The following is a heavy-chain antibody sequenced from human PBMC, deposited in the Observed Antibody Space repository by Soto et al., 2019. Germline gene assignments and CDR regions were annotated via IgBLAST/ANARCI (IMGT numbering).Heavy chain of an antibody. CDR1: GFTFSTYA. J-gene: IGHJ4*02. D-gene: IGHD3-10*01. CDR3: EKQRADYGSGSDPYYFDF. CDR2: LSGSGGPT. Sequence: EVRLLESGGGLVQPGGSLRLSCSTSGFTFSTYAMNWVRQAPGKGLEWVSALSGSGGPTYYADSVRGRFTISRDNSKNTLFLQMNSLRAEDTALYYCEKQRADYGSGSDPYYFDFWGQGTLVTVSS. V-gene: IGHV3-23*01.